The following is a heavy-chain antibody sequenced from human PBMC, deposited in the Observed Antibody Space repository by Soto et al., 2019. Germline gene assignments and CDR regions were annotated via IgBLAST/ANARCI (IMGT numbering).Heavy chain of an antibody. J-gene: IGHJ4*02. Sequence: ALVKVSCKASGYTFSDYYIHWVRQAPGQGLEWMGVINPSTATTTSAHKFQGRVTLTRDTSTNTVYMELSSLRSEDTAVYYCGRGGGSSWIDFWGQGTPVTVSS. V-gene: IGHV1-46*01. CDR2: INPSTATT. CDR1: GYTFSDYY. D-gene: IGHD6-13*01. CDR3: GRGGGSSWIDF.